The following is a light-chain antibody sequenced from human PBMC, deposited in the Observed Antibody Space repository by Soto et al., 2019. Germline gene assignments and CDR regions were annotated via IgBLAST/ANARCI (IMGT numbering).Light chain of an antibody. J-gene: IGLJ2*01. Sequence: QSALTQPASVSGAPGQSLTISCTGTSRDVGGHNYVSWYQQHPGEAPILMIYEVSNRPSGISNRFSGSKSGNTASLTISGLQAEDEADYYCSSYTSSSTLVFGGGTKGTVL. CDR2: EVS. CDR3: SSYTSSSTLV. CDR1: SRDVGGHNY. V-gene: IGLV2-14*01.